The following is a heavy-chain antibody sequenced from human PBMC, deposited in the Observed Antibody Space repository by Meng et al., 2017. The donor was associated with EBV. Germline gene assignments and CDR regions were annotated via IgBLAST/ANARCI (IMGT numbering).Heavy chain of an antibody. CDR2: VSGPGSST. J-gene: IGHJ4*02. V-gene: IGHV3-23*01. Sequence: EVQLLESXXGXVXXGGXLRLSCAAPGFTFSSSAMSWVRQAPGKGLEWVSTVSGPGSSTYYADSVKGRFTISRDNSKNTLYLQMNSLRAEDTAVYYCAKTYYYDSSGSYYFDYWGQGTLVTVSS. CDR1: GFTFSSSA. CDR3: AKTYYYDSSGSYYFDY. D-gene: IGHD3-22*01.